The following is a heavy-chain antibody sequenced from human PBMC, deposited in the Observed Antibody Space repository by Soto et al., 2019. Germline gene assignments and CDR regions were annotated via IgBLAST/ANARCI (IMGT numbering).Heavy chain of an antibody. CDR3: ARRPYDSSGYYSLAFGI. CDR1: GYSFTSYW. D-gene: IGHD3-22*01. Sequence: LGESLKISCKGSGYSFTSYWISWVRQMPGKGLEWMGRIDPSDSYTNYSPSFQGHVTISADKSISTAYPQWSSLKASDTAMYYCARRPYDSSGYYSLAFGIWGQGTMVTVSS. CDR2: IDPSDSYT. V-gene: IGHV5-10-1*01. J-gene: IGHJ3*02.